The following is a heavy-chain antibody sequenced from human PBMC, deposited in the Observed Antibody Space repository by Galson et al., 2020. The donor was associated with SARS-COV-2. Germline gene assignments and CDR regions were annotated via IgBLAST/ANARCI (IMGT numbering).Heavy chain of an antibody. J-gene: IGHJ5*02. D-gene: IGHD6-6*01. Sequence: ASVKVSCKASGYTFTDYGISWVRQAPGQGLEWMGWISAYNGNTNYAQKLQGRLTVTTDTSTSTAYMELRSLRSDDTAVYYCARRPSRRDPQNWFDPWGQGTLVTVSS. CDR2: ISAYNGNT. CDR1: GYTFTDYG. CDR3: ARRPSRRDPQNWFDP. V-gene: IGHV1-18*01.